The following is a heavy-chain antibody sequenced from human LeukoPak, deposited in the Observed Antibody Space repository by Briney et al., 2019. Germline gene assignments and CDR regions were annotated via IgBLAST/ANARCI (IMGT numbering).Heavy chain of an antibody. CDR1: GYTFTSYD. V-gene: IGHV1-8*01. D-gene: IGHD3-9*01. CDR3: ARSPSDILTGYYTVYFDY. J-gene: IGHJ4*02. CDR2: MNPNSGNT. Sequence: ASVKVSCKASGYTFTSYDINWVRQATGQGLEGMGLMNPNSGNTGYAQKFQGRVTMTRNTSISTAYMELSSLRSEDTAVYYCARSPSDILTGYYTVYFDYWGQGTLVTVSS.